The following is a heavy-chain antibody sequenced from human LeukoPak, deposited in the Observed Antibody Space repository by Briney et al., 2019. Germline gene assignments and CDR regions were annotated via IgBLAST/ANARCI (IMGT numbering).Heavy chain of an antibody. Sequence: GGSLRLSCAASGFTFSSYAMNWVRQAPGKGLEWVSAISGSGGSTYYADSVKGRFTISRDNSKNTLYLQMNSLRAEDTAVYYCAKVFYSSGWYGAKYDYWGQGTLVTVSS. V-gene: IGHV3-23*01. D-gene: IGHD6-19*01. J-gene: IGHJ4*02. CDR2: ISGSGGST. CDR1: GFTFSSYA. CDR3: AKVFYSSGWYGAKYDY.